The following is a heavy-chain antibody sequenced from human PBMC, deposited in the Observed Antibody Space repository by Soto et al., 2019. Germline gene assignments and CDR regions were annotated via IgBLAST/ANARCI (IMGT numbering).Heavy chain of an antibody. CDR2: TLYSGSP. CDR3: ARHDYYHRTFDI. Sequence: ASETLSLTCRVSGGSVGTGAYYWSWIRQTPGKGLEWIGYTLYSGSPNYNPSLQSLQSRVTISVDTSRNQFSLRLTSVTAADTALYYCARHDYYHRTFDIWGQGTLVTVSS. J-gene: IGHJ3*02. CDR1: GGSVGTGAYY. D-gene: IGHD3-9*01. V-gene: IGHV4-61*08.